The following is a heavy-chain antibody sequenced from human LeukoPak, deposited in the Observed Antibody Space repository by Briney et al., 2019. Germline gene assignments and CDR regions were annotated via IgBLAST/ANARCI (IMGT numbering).Heavy chain of an antibody. Sequence: PSETLSLTCAVYGGSFSGYYWSWIRQPPGKGLEWIGEINHSGSTNYNPSLKSRVTISVDTSKKQFSLKLSSVTAADTAVYYCARGYWVVPAALDYWGQGTLVTVSS. CDR3: ARGYWVVPAALDY. CDR1: GGSFSGYY. J-gene: IGHJ4*02. V-gene: IGHV4-34*01. D-gene: IGHD2-2*01. CDR2: INHSGST.